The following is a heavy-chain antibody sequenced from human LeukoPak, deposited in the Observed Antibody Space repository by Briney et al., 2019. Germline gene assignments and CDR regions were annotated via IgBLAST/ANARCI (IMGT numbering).Heavy chain of an antibody. J-gene: IGHJ4*02. V-gene: IGHV1-69*13. CDR3: ARPGYYDFLTVYYPPDY. D-gene: IGHD3-9*01. CDR1: GGTFSSYA. CDR2: IIPIFGTA. Sequence: VASVKVSCKASGGTFSSYAISWVRQAPGQGLEWMGGIIPIFGTANYAQKFQGRVTITADESTSTAYMELSSLRSEDTAVYYCARPGYYDFLTVYYPPDYGGQETLVTAS.